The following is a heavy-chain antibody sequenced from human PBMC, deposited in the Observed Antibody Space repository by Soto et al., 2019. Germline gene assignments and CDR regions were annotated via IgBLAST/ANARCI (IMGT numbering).Heavy chain of an antibody. V-gene: IGHV4-59*01. CDR3: ARDIYPYGGMDV. CDR1: GDSISSYY. CDR2: IHYSGRT. D-gene: IGHD3-16*01. J-gene: IGHJ6*02. Sequence: QVQLQESGPGLVKPSETLSLTCSVSGDSISSYYWTWIRQPPGKGLEWIGYIHYSGRTEYNPSLKSRVTISVDTSKPQFSLKLSSVTAADTAVYYCARDIYPYGGMDVWGQGTTVTVSS.